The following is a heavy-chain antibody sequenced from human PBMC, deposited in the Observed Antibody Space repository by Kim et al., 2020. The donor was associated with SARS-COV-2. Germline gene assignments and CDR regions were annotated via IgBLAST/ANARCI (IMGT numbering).Heavy chain of an antibody. V-gene: IGHV3-13*01. Sequence: PGSVKGRFPISRENAKNSLYLQMNSLRAGDTAVYYCARGAYGSGSYVFDYWGQGTLVTVSS. D-gene: IGHD3-10*01. CDR3: ARGAYGSGSYVFDY. J-gene: IGHJ4*02.